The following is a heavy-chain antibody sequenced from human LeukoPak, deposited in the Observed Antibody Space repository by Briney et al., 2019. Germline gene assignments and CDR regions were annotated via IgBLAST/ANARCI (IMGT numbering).Heavy chain of an antibody. D-gene: IGHD3-9*01. CDR3: ARDYDILAGYHHYFDY. J-gene: IGHJ4*02. CDR2: IYTSGST. V-gene: IGHV4-38-2*02. Sequence: SETLSLTCTVSGYSISSGYYWGWIRQPPGKGLEWIGRIYTSGSTNYNPSLKSRVTMSVDTSKNQFSLKLSSVTAADTAVYYCARDYDILAGYHHYFDYWGQGTLVTVSS. CDR1: GYSISSGYY.